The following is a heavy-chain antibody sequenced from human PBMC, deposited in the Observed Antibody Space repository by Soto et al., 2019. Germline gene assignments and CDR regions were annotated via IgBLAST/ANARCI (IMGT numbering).Heavy chain of an antibody. CDR2: IIPIFGTA. CDR3: ARVSATMARPGHYHYYGMDV. Sequence: QVQLVQSGAEVKKPGSSVKVSCKASGGTFSSYAISWVRQAPGQGLEWMGGIIPIFGTANYAQKFQGRVTITADESTSTAYMELSSLRSEDTAVYYCARVSATMARPGHYHYYGMDVWGQGTTVTVSS. V-gene: IGHV1-69*01. CDR1: GGTFSSYA. J-gene: IGHJ6*02. D-gene: IGHD3-10*01.